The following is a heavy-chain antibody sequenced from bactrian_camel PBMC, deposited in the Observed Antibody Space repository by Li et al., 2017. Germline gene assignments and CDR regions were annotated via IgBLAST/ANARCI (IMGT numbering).Heavy chain of an antibody. CDR3: AAEPWGTAVTGSPIRRADFGF. Sequence: VQLVESGGGLVQPGGSLRLSCVASGFTFSTTGMSWVRQAPGKGLEWVSGIHPGGNTYHADSVKGRFTISKDNARNALYLQMNSLKPEDTAMYYCAAEPWGTAVTGSPIRRADFGFWGQGTQVTVS. CDR1: GFTFSTTG. V-gene: IGHV3S10*01. D-gene: IGHD6*01. CDR2: IHPGGNT. J-gene: IGHJ6*01.